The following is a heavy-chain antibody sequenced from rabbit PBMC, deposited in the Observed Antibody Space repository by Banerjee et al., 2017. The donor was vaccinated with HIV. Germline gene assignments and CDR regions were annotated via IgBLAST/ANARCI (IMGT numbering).Heavy chain of an antibody. CDR1: GVSFSSSSY. J-gene: IGHJ4*01. Sequence: QSLQESGGDLVKPGASLTLTCTASGVSFSSSSYMCWARQAPGKGLEWIACIDAGSSPFTYFATWAKGRFTISKTSSTTVTLQMTSLTAADTATYFCARDLAGVIGWNFGWWGPGTLVTVS. D-gene: IGHD4-1*01. CDR3: ARDLAGVIGWNFGW. V-gene: IGHV1S40*01. CDR2: IDAGSSPFT.